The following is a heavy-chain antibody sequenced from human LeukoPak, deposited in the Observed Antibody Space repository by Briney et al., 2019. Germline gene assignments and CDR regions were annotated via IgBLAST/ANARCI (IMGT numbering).Heavy chain of an antibody. CDR3: AKDDPTGRYL. J-gene: IGHJ4*02. CDR1: GFTFSSFG. V-gene: IGHV3-30*02. CDR2: IHNYETTE. D-gene: IGHD1-26*01. Sequence: GGSLRLSCAASGFTFSSFGMHWARQTPGKGLEWVTFIHNYETTEYYADSVKGRFTISRDNSKNTVYLQMNSLRVEDAAVYYCAKDDPTGRYLWGQGTLVTVSS.